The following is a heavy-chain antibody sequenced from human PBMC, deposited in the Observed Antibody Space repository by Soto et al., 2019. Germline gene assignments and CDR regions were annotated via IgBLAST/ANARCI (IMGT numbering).Heavy chain of an antibody. CDR1: GGSISSGGYY. D-gene: IGHD3-10*01. CDR3: ARDTSYYGSGSYYDY. Sequence: SETLSLTCTVSGGSISSGGYYWSWIRQHPGKGLEWIGYIYYSGSTYYNPSLKSRVTISVDTSKNQFSLKLSSVTAADTAVYYCARDTSYYGSGSYYDYWGQGTLVTSPQ. CDR2: IYYSGST. V-gene: IGHV4-31*03. J-gene: IGHJ4*02.